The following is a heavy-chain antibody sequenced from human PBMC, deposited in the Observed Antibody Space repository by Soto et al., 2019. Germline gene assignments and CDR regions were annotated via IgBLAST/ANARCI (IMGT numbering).Heavy chain of an antibody. J-gene: IGHJ5*01. Sequence: EVQLLESGGGLVQPGGSLRLSCAASGFTFSSYAMTWVRQAPGKGLEWVSGISGSGATTSYADSVKGRFTVSRDNSKNTLYLQINSLRVEDTAVYHCAKLRYFDWSAYNWFEYWGQGTPVIVSS. CDR2: ISGSGATT. V-gene: IGHV3-23*01. CDR3: AKLRYFDWSAYNWFEY. CDR1: GFTFSSYA. D-gene: IGHD3-9*01.